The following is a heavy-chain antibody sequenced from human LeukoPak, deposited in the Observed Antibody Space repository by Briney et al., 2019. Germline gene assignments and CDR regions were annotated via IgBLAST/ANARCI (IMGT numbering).Heavy chain of an antibody. CDR3: ASGGDMRYFDY. Sequence: SETLSLTCTVSGGSISCYYWSWIRQPPGKGLEWIGYVYNRGSTNYNPSLKSRVTISVDTSKNQFSLKLSSVTAADTAVYYCASGGDMRYFDYWGQGTLVTVSS. D-gene: IGHD2-21*02. V-gene: IGHV4-59*01. CDR2: VYNRGST. J-gene: IGHJ4*02. CDR1: GGSISCYY.